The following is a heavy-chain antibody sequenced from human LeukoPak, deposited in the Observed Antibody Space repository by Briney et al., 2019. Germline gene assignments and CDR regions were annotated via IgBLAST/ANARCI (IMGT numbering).Heavy chain of an antibody. CDR1: GFTFSNYW. CDR2: IKQDGSEK. J-gene: IGHJ4*02. D-gene: IGHD1-26*01. CDR3: ARRRGSYNFDY. V-gene: IGHV3-7*01. Sequence: PGGSLRLSCAVSGFTFSNYWMTWVRQAPGKGLEWVANIKQDGSEKYYVDSVKGRFTISRGNAKNSLYLQMNSLGAEDTAVYYCARRRGSYNFDYWGQGTLVTVSS.